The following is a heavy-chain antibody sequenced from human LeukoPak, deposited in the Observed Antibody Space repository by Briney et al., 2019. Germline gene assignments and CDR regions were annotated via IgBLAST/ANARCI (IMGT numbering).Heavy chain of an antibody. J-gene: IGHJ3*02. V-gene: IGHV3-33*01. Sequence: PGRSLRLSCAVSGFTFSSYGMHWVRQAPGKGLEWVAVIWYDGSNKYYADSVKGRFTISRDNSKNTLYLQMNSLRAEDTAVYYCAGDSTSDAFDIWGQGTMVTVSS. CDR2: IWYDGSNK. CDR1: GFTFSSYG. CDR3: AGDSTSDAFDI. D-gene: IGHD2-2*01.